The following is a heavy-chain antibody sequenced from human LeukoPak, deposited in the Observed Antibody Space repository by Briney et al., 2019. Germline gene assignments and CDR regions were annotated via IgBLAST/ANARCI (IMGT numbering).Heavy chain of an antibody. CDR2: INPNSGGT. V-gene: IGHV1-2*02. CDR3: ARRNNLYDSSGYYYAY. Sequence: ASVKVSCKASGYTFTGYYMHWVRQAPGQGLEWMGWINPNSGGTNYAQKFQGRVTMTRDTSISTAYMELSRLRSDDTAVYYCARRNNLYDSSGYYYAYWDQGTLVTVSS. D-gene: IGHD3-22*01. J-gene: IGHJ4*02. CDR1: GYTFTGYY.